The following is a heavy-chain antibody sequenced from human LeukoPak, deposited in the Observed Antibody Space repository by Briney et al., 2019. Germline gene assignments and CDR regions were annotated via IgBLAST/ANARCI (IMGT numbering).Heavy chain of an antibody. D-gene: IGHD6-13*01. Sequence: PGGSLRLSCAASGLTVSSNYMNWVRQAPGKGLEWVSVIHSGGSTYYADSVKGRFTISRDNSKNTLYLQMTSLRADDTAVYYCARGQQPFDCWGQGTLVTVSS. J-gene: IGHJ4*02. CDR3: ARGQQPFDC. V-gene: IGHV3-53*01. CDR1: GLTVSSNY. CDR2: IHSGGST.